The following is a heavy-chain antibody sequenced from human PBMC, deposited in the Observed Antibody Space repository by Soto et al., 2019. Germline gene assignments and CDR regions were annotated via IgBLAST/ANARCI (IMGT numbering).Heavy chain of an antibody. Sequence: ASVKVSCKASGYTFTSYDINWVRQATGQGLEWMGWMNPNSGNTGYAQKFQGRVTMTRNTSISTAYMELSSLRSEDTAVYYCARGSGIAAAGTDYYYGMDVWGQGTTVTVSS. CDR3: ARGSGIAAAGTDYYYGMDV. D-gene: IGHD6-13*01. CDR1: GYTFTSYD. V-gene: IGHV1-8*01. CDR2: MNPNSGNT. J-gene: IGHJ6*02.